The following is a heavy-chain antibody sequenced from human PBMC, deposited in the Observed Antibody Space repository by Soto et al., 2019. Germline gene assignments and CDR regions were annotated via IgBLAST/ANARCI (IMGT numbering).Heavy chain of an antibody. CDR3: ARAGYCGPGCYYYFDY. Sequence: ESGGGLVQPGGSLRLSCAVSGFTFGSYWMNWVRLIPGKGLEWVAYIKPDGSATYYVDSVKGRFTISRDNAKNSLYLQMNSLRVEDTSVYYWARAGYCGPGCYYYFDYWGQGTLVTVSS. J-gene: IGHJ4*02. CDR2: IKPDGSAT. CDR1: GFTFGSYW. V-gene: IGHV3-7*01. D-gene: IGHD2-21*02.